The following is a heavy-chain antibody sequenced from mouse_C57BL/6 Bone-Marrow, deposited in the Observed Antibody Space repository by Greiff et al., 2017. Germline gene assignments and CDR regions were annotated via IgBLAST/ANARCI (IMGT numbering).Heavy chain of an antibody. CDR1: GYTFTSYW. J-gene: IGHJ1*03. D-gene: IGHD1-1*01. V-gene: IGHV1-59*01. Sequence: QVQLQQSGAELVRPGTSVKLSCKASGYTFTSYWMHWVKQRPGQGLEWIGVIDPSDSYTNYNQKFKGKATLTVDTSSSTAYMQLSSLTSEDSAVYYGALYYGSSYGYFDVWGTGTTVTVSS. CDR2: IDPSDSYT. CDR3: ALYYGSSYGYFDV.